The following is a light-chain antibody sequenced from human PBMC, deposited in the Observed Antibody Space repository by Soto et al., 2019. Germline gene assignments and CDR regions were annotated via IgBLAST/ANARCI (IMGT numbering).Light chain of an antibody. CDR2: KAS. V-gene: IGKV1-5*03. J-gene: IGKJ2*01. CDR3: QQYNSYSYT. Sequence: DIQMTQSPSTLSASVGDRVTITCRASQSISSWLAWYQQKPGKAPKLLIYKASSLESGVPSRFSGSGSGTEFTLTISSLQPDDFATYYCQQYNSYSYTVGQVTKLEIK. CDR1: QSISSW.